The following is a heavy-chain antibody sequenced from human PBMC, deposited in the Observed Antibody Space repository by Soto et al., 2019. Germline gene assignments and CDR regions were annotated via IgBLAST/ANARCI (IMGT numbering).Heavy chain of an antibody. J-gene: IGHJ4*02. CDR2: ITPIYPTT. CDR1: GGTFYTYT. CDR3: ARIPRYSFPTSDDLDS. Sequence: SVKVSCKACGGTFYTYTFSWVLQAPVQGLEWMGSITPIYPTTNYAEKFQGRLTVTADGSTSTAYMELSSLTSDDTAVYYCARIPRYSFPTSDDLDSWGQGTLVTVS. D-gene: IGHD5-18*01. V-gene: IGHV1-69*13.